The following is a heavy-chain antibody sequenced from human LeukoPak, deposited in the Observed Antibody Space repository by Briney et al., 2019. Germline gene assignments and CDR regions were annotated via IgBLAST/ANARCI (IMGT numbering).Heavy chain of an antibody. CDR3: AREITVAGIDY. V-gene: IGHV3-21*01. J-gene: IGHJ4*02. CDR1: GFTFSSYS. CDR2: ISSSSSYI. Sequence: GGSLRLSCAASGFTFSSYSMNWVRQAPGNGLEWVSSISSSSSYIYYADSVKGRFTISRDNAKNSLYLQMNSLRAEDAAVYYCAREITVAGIDYWGQGTLVTVSS. D-gene: IGHD6-19*01.